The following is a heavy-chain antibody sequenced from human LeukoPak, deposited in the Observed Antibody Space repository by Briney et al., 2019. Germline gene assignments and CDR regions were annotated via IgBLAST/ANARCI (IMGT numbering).Heavy chain of an antibody. Sequence: SETQPVPHAVYGGSFNGYYCSWIRQPPGKGLEWIGEINHSGSTNYNPSLKSRVTISVDTSKNQFSLKLSTMTAADTAVYYCARGLVVVLPAALRDRPYWFDYWGQGTLVTVSS. V-gene: IGHV4-34*01. CDR3: ARGLVVVLPAALRDRPYWFDY. J-gene: IGHJ4*02. CDR1: GGSFNGYY. D-gene: IGHD2-2*01. CDR2: INHSGST.